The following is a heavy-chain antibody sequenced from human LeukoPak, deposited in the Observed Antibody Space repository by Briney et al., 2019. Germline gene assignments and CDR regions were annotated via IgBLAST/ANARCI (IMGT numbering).Heavy chain of an antibody. CDR2: ISANSLHI. D-gene: IGHD5-12*01. J-gene: IGHJ3*02. CDR1: GFTFSDQS. V-gene: IGHV3-21*01. CDR3: ARGGYSGYDWRGAFDI. Sequence: GGSLRLSCAASGFTFSDQSMNWVRQAPGKGLEWVSSISANSLHIFYADSVKGRFTISRDNAKNSLYLQMNSLRAEDTAVYYCARGGYSGYDWRGAFDIWGQGTMVTVSS.